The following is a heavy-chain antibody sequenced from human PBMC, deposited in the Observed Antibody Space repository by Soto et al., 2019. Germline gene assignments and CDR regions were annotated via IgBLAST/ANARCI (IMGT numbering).Heavy chain of an antibody. CDR2: ISAYNGNT. D-gene: IGHD3-9*01. CDR3: AREHDVLTRHSFAY. Sequence: ASVKVSCKASGYTFTSYGISWVRQAPGQGLEWMGWISAYNGNTNYAQKLQGRVTMTTDTSTSTAYMELRSLRSDDTVVYYCAREHDVLTRHSFAYWGQGTLVTVSS. V-gene: IGHV1-18*01. J-gene: IGHJ4*02. CDR1: GYTFTSYG.